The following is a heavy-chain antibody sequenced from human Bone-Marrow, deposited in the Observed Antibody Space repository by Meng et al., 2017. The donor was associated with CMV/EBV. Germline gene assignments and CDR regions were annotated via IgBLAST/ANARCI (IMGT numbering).Heavy chain of an antibody. Sequence: GSLRLSCAVYGGSFSDYNWSWIRQPPGKGLEWIGEINQSGGIYYNPTLKSRLAISLDTSTNQFSLKLSSVTAADTAVYYCARATAMVMEGYYYYGMGVWGQGTTVTVSS. J-gene: IGHJ6*02. CDR2: INQSGGI. V-gene: IGHV4-34*01. CDR3: ARATAMVMEGYYYYGMGV. D-gene: IGHD5-18*01. CDR1: GGSFSDYN.